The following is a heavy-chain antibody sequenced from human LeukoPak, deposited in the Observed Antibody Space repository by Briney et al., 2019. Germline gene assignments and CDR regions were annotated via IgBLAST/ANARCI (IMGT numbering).Heavy chain of an antibody. Sequence: PSHTQSLTRTVDGGLITSHYWSCTRQPAGRGMEWIGYISYSGRTNYNPSLKSRVTISVDTSKNQFSLKLSSVPAADTAVYYCARVQEGATDYWAQGTLVTVSS. V-gene: IGHV4-59*11. CDR1: GGLITSHY. D-gene: IGHD1-26*01. CDR2: ISYSGRT. J-gene: IGHJ4*02. CDR3: ARVQEGATDY.